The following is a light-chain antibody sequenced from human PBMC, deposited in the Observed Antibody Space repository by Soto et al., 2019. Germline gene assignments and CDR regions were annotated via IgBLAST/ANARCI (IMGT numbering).Light chain of an antibody. CDR1: QSVSSGS. J-gene: IGKJ1*01. CDR3: QQYGTSPRT. V-gene: IGKV3-20*01. CDR2: GAS. Sequence: EIVLTQSPGTLSLSPGERATLSCRASQSVSSGSLAWYQQKPGQAPRLLISGASSRATGIPDRFSGSGSGTDFTLIISRLEPEDFAVYYCQQYGTSPRTFGQGTKVEIK.